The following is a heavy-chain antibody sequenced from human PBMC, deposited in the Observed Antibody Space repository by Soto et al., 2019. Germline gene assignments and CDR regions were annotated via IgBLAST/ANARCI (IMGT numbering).Heavy chain of an antibody. CDR1: GDTFTNYG. CDR2: ISVYSGNT. V-gene: IGHV1-18*01. J-gene: IGHJ4*02. CDR3: ARDRSPYYYDSSGYPHY. Sequence: ASVKVSCKASGDTFTNYGFSWVRQAPGQGLEWMGWISVYSGNTNYAQNVQGRVTMTTDTSTSTAYMELRSLRSDDTAVYYCARDRSPYYYDSSGYPHYWGQGTLVTVSS. D-gene: IGHD3-22*01.